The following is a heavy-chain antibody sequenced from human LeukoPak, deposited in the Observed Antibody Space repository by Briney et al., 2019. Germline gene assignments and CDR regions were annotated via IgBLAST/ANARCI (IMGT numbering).Heavy chain of an antibody. CDR3: ARVVVPAAMTMDV. Sequence: GGSLRLSCAASGFTFSSYSMNWVRQAPGKGLEWVSSISSSSSYIYYADSVKGRFTISRDNAKNSLYLQMNSLRAEDTAVYYCARVVVPAAMTMDVWGKGTTVTISS. CDR2: ISSSSSYI. V-gene: IGHV3-21*01. CDR1: GFTFSSYS. D-gene: IGHD2-2*01. J-gene: IGHJ6*03.